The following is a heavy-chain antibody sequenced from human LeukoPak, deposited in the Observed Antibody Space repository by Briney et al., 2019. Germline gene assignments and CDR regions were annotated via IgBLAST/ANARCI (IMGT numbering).Heavy chain of an antibody. Sequence: SETLSLTCAVYGGSFSGYYWSWIRQPPGKGLEWIGEINHSGSTNYNPSLKSRVTISVDTSKNQFSLKLSSVTAADTAVYYCARVRFLEWLLCERYYFDYWGQGTLVTVSS. J-gene: IGHJ4*02. V-gene: IGHV4-34*01. CDR1: GGSFSGYY. D-gene: IGHD3-3*01. CDR3: ARVRFLEWLLCERYYFDY. CDR2: INHSGST.